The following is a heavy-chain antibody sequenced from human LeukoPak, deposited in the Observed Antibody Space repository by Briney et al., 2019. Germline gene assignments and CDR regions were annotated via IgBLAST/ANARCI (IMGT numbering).Heavy chain of an antibody. V-gene: IGHV3-66*02. CDR3: ARDYGGTFRGWFDP. D-gene: IGHD4-23*01. J-gene: IGHJ5*02. CDR2: IYSGGTT. CDR1: GFIVSSNY. Sequence: GGSLRLSCAASGFIVSSNYMSWVRQAPGKGLEWVSVIYSGGTTYYADSVKGRFTISRDNFKNTLYLQMNSLTAEDTAVYYCARDYGGTFRGWFDPWGQGTLVTVSS.